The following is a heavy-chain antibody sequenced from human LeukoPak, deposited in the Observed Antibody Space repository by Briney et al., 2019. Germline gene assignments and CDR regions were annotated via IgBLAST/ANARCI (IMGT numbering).Heavy chain of an antibody. D-gene: IGHD2-8*01. CDR3: TRHGHCTNGGCYSNYYYYMDV. Sequence: GESLKISCKGSGYSFTTYCIGWVRKMPGKGLGWMGMIYPGDSYTRYSPSFAGQVIIAVDKSISTAHLQWSSLKASDTAMYYWTRHGHCTNGGCYSNYYYYMDVWGKGTTVTVSS. V-gene: IGHV5-51*01. CDR2: IYPGDSYT. CDR1: GYSFTTYC. J-gene: IGHJ6*03.